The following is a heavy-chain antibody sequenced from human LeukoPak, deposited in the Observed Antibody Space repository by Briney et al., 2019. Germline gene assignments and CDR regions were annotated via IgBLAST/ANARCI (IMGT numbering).Heavy chain of an antibody. D-gene: IGHD3-3*01. Sequence: ASVKVSCKASGYTFTSYAMNWVRQAPGQGLEWMGWINTNTGNPTYAQGFTGRFVFSLDTSVSTAYLQISSLKAEDTAVYYCARVCDFGGWDYDFWSGYYNGNCFDYWGQGTPVTVSS. CDR2: INTNTGNP. V-gene: IGHV7-4-1*02. CDR3: ARVCDFGGWDYDFWSGYYNGNCFDY. CDR1: GYTFTSYA. J-gene: IGHJ4*02.